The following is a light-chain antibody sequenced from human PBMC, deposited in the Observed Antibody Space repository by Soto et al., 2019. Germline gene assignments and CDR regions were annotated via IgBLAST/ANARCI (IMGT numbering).Light chain of an antibody. V-gene: IGKV1-39*01. CDR3: QQSYSTRRT. CDR2: AAS. Sequence: DIQMTQSPSSLSASVGDRVTITCRASQSIISYLNWYQQKPGKAPKLLIYAASSLQSGVTSRFSGSGSGTDFTLTISSLQPEDFATYYCQQSYSTRRTFGPGTKVDIK. CDR1: QSIISY. J-gene: IGKJ3*01.